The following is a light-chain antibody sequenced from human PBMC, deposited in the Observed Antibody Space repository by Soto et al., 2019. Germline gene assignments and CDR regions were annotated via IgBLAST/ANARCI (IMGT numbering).Light chain of an antibody. J-gene: IGLJ2*01. CDR1: KLGDKY. CDR2: QDR. Sequence: SYELTQPPSVSMSPGQTASITCSGDKLGDKYACWYQQKPGQSPVLVIYQDRKRTSGIPERFSGSNSGNTATLTISGTQAMDEADYYCQAWDSSTVIFGGGTKLTVL. V-gene: IGLV3-1*01. CDR3: QAWDSSTVI.